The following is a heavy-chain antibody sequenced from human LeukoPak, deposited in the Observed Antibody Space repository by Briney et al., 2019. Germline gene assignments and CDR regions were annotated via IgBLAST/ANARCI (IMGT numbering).Heavy chain of an antibody. Sequence: GASVTVSCTASGGTFSSYAISWVRQAPGQGLEWMGGIIPIFGTANYAQKFQGRVTITADESTSTAYMELSSLRSEDTAVYYCAREVTTTQFDYWGQGTLVTVSS. V-gene: IGHV1-69*13. CDR1: GGTFSSYA. CDR2: IIPIFGTA. CDR3: AREVTTTQFDY. D-gene: IGHD5-18*01. J-gene: IGHJ4*02.